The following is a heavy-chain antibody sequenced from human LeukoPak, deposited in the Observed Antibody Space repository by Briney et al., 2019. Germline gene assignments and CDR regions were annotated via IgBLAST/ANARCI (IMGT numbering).Heavy chain of an antibody. Sequence: PGGSLRLSCAASGFTLSGYSMNWVRQAPGRGLEWVSYISLSSSTTYYADSVKGRFTISRDNAKNSLYLQMNSLRDEDTAVYYCARYYYDSSAQGSYYYGMDVWGQGTTVTVSS. V-gene: IGHV3-48*02. CDR1: GFTLSGYS. CDR2: ISLSSSTT. J-gene: IGHJ6*02. D-gene: IGHD3-22*01. CDR3: ARYYYDSSAQGSYYYGMDV.